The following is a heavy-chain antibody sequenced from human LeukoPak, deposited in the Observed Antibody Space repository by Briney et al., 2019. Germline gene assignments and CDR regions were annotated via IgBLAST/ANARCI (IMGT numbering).Heavy chain of an antibody. CDR2: VYYGGTT. J-gene: IGHJ6*03. Sequence: SETLSLTCTVSGGSINSRSYYWGWIRQPPGKGLEGIGSVYYGGTTYYNPSLKSRVTISEDTSKNQFSLKLSSVTAADTAVYYCARRATTVTTGYYYYYMDVWGKGTTVTVSS. CDR1: GGSINSRSYY. CDR3: ARRATTVTTGYYYYYMDV. V-gene: IGHV4-39*01. D-gene: IGHD4-17*01.